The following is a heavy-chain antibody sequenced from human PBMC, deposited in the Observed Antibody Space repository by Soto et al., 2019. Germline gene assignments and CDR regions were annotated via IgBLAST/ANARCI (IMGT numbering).Heavy chain of an antibody. Sequence: VQLVESGGGVVQPGRSLRLSCAASGFTFSSYAMHWVRQAPGKGLEWVAVISYDGSNKYYADSVKGRFTISRDNSKNTLYLQMNSLRAEDTAVYYCARETTVTYYYYYYYGMDVWGQGTTVTVSS. D-gene: IGHD4-4*01. CDR3: ARETTVTYYYYYYYGMDV. V-gene: IGHV3-30-3*01. CDR1: GFTFSSYA. J-gene: IGHJ6*02. CDR2: ISYDGSNK.